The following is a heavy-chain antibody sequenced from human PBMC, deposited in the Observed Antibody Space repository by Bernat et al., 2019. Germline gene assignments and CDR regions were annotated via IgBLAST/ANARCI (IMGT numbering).Heavy chain of an antibody. CDR3: AKDYYGSGSYLLDY. CDR1: GFTFSSYG. CDR2: ISYDGSNK. V-gene: IGHV3-30*18. J-gene: IGHJ4*02. Sequence: QVQLVESGGGVVQPGRSLRLSCAASGFTFSSYGMHWVRQAPGKGLVWVAVISYDGSNKYYADSVKGRFTISRDNSKNTLYLQMNSLRAEDTAVYYCAKDYYGSGSYLLDYWGQGTLVTVSS. D-gene: IGHD3-10*01.